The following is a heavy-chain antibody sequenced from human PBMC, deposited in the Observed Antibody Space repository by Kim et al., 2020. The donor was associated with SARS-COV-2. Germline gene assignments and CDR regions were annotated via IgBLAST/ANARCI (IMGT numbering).Heavy chain of an antibody. CDR1: GGSFSGYY. J-gene: IGHJ4*02. CDR2: INHSGST. Sequence: SETLSLTCAVYGGSFSGYYWSWIRQPPGKGLEWIGEINHSGSTNYNPSLKSRVTISVDTSKNQFSLKLSSVTAADTAVYYCARGPAAGNRYWGQGTLDTVSS. V-gene: IGHV4-34*01. CDR3: ARGPAAGNRY. D-gene: IGHD6-13*01.